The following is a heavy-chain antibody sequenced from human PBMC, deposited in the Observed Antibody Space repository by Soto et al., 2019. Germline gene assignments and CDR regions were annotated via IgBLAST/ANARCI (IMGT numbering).Heavy chain of an antibody. D-gene: IGHD3-9*01. CDR3: ARDPPPPVLRYFRPQGYYGMDV. CDR1: GGTFSIYA. J-gene: IGHJ6*02. Sequence: SVKVSCKASGGTFSIYAISCVRQAPLQWLEWMGGIIPIFGTANYAQKFQGRATITADESTSTAYMELSSLRSEDTAVYYCARDPPPPVLRYFRPQGYYGMDVWGQGTTVTVSS. V-gene: IGHV1-69*13. CDR2: IIPIFGTA.